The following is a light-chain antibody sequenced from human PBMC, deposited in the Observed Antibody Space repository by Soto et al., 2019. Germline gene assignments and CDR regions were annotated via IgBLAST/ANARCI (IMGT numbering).Light chain of an antibody. CDR2: DTS. J-gene: IGKJ3*01. V-gene: IGKV3-11*01. CDR3: QQRGTWPPLFT. Sequence: EIVLTQSPATLSLSPGERDTLSCRASQSVTSNFAWYQQKPGQAPRLLIYDTSNRATGIPARFIGSGSGTDFALTISSLEPEDFAVYYCQQRGTWPPLFTFGPGTKVDIK. CDR1: QSVTSN.